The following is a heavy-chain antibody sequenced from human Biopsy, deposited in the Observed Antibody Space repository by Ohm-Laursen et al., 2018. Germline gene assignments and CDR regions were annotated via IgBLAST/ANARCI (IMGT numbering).Heavy chain of an antibody. V-gene: IGHV4-59*01. CDR1: GVSITAYY. Sequence: GTLSLTCAVSGVSITAYYWSWIRQPPGKGLEWIGHISYTGYTSYNASLKSRVTISVDTSRNHFSLRLSPLTAADTAVYYCARGSNDFGGLYFPRWGQGTLLTVSS. CDR3: ARGSNDFGGLYFPR. D-gene: IGHD4-23*01. CDR2: ISYTGYT. J-gene: IGHJ4*02.